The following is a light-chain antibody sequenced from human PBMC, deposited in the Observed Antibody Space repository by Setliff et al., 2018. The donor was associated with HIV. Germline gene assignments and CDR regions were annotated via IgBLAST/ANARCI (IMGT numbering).Light chain of an antibody. CDR2: DDN. Sequence: SYELTQPPSVSVAPGKTARITCGGNNIGSKSVHWYQQKPGQAPVLVVYDDNDRPSGIPERFSGSNSWNTATLTISGTQAMDEADYYCQTWDSSTYVFGTGTKVTVL. CDR1: NIGSKS. CDR3: QTWDSSTYV. V-gene: IGLV3-21*01. J-gene: IGLJ1*01.